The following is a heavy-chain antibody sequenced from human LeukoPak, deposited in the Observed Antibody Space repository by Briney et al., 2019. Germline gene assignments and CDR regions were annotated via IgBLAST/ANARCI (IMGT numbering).Heavy chain of an antibody. CDR1: GFTFSSYT. J-gene: IGHJ6*02. Sequence: GRSLRLSCEVSGFTFSSYTFYWIRQAPGKGLEWLAVISYDGSHKYYADSVKGRFTISRDNSKNTLYLQMNSLRVDDTAVYHCARRQYSSSPEVDGMDVWGQGTTVIVSS. V-gene: IGHV3-30-3*01. CDR3: ARRQYSSSPEVDGMDV. CDR2: ISYDGSHK. D-gene: IGHD6-6*01.